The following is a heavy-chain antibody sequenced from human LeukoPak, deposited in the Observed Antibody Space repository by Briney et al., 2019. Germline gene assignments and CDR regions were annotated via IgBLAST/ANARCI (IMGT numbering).Heavy chain of an antibody. CDR1: GGTFSSYA. D-gene: IGHD3-16*02. CDR3: AREGVWGSYRFDY. J-gene: IGHJ4*02. Sequence: VASVKVSCKASGGTFSSYAISWVRQAPGQGLEWMGGIIPIFGTANYAQKFQGRVTITTDESTSTAYMELSSLRSEDTAVYYCAREGVWGSYRFDYWGQGTLVTVSS. CDR2: IIPIFGTA. V-gene: IGHV1-69*05.